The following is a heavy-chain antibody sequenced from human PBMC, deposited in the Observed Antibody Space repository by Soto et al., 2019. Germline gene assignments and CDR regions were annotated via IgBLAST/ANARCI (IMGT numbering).Heavy chain of an antibody. J-gene: IGHJ4*02. CDR3: AILVAVAGTWDYFDY. D-gene: IGHD6-19*01. CDR1: GDTFTSYA. CDR2: INAGNGNT. Sequence: SVKVSCKASGDTFTSYAMHWVRQALGQRLEWMGWINAGNGNTKYSQKFQGRVTITRDTSASTAYMELSSLRSEDTAVYYCAILVAVAGTWDYFDYWGQGTLVTVSS. V-gene: IGHV1-3*01.